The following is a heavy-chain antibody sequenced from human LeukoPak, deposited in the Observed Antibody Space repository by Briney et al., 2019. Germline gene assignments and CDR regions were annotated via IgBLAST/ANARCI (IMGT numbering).Heavy chain of an antibody. CDR2: ISGSGGST. Sequence: GGSLRLSHAPSGFTLGRYAMRWVCQAPGKGLEWVSAISGSGGSTYYADPVKGRFTISRDNSKNTLYLQMHSLRAEDTAVYYCAKDPASWIQVDDDFDIWGQGTMVTVSS. V-gene: IGHV3-23*01. CDR3: AKDPASWIQVDDDFDI. D-gene: IGHD5-18*01. J-gene: IGHJ3*02. CDR1: GFTLGRYA.